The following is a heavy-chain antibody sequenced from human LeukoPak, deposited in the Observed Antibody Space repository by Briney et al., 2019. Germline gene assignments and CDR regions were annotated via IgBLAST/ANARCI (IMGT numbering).Heavy chain of an antibody. V-gene: IGHV3-7*01. CDR3: ARDRYGDYAYDY. CDR2: ISQDGSQK. CDR1: GFTFGKYW. J-gene: IGHJ4*02. D-gene: IGHD4-17*01. Sequence: GGSLRLSCVASGFTFGKYWMSWVRQAPGKGLEWVAHISQDGSQKSYVDSVEGRFAISRDNAKNSLYLEMNSLRAEDTAVYYCARDRYGDYAYDYWGQGTLVTVSS.